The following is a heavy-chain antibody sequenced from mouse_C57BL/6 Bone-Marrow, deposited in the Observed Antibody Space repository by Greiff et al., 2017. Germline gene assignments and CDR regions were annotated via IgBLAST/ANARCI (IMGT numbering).Heavy chain of an antibody. J-gene: IGHJ3*01. CDR1: GYTFTSYW. CDR3: AIWTGPWFAY. Sequence: VQLQQPGAELVQPGASVTLSCKASGYTFTSYWMHWVKQRPGQGLAWIGMIHPNSGSTNYNEKFKSKATLTVNKSSSTAYMQLSSLTSEDSAVYYCAIWTGPWFAYWGQGTLVTVSA. V-gene: IGHV1-64*01. D-gene: IGHD1-1*02. CDR2: IHPNSGST.